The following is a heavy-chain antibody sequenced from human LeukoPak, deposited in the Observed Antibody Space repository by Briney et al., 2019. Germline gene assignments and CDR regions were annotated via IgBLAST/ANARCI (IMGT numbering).Heavy chain of an antibody. CDR2: INHSGNT. CDR3: AREYSTSSTAFDI. V-gene: IGHV4-34*01. Sequence: SETLSLTCAVYGGSFSGYYWSWIRQPPGKGLEWIGEINHSGNTNYNPSLKSRVTISIDASKNQFSLKLSSVTAADTAVYCCAREYSTSSTAFDIWGQGTMVTVSS. D-gene: IGHD6-6*01. J-gene: IGHJ3*02. CDR1: GGSFSGYY.